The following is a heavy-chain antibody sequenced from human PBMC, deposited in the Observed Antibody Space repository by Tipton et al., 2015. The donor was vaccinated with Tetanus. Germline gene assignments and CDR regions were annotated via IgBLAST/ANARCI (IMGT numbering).Heavy chain of an antibody. CDR2: IYPGDSDT. Sequence: VQLVQSGAEVKKPGESLKISCKGSGYSFTSYWIGWVRQMPGKGLEWMGIIYPGDSDTRYSPSFQGQVTISADKSISTAYLQWSSLKASDTAMYYCARLKLWSGRRIGQGWFDPWGQGTLVTVSS. J-gene: IGHJ5*02. CDR1: GYSFTSYW. D-gene: IGHD3-3*01. V-gene: IGHV5-51*01. CDR3: ARLKLWSGRRIGQGWFDP.